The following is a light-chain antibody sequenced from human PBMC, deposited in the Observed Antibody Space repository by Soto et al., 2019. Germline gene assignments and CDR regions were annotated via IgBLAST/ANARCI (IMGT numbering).Light chain of an antibody. Sequence: EIVMTQSPATLSVSPGERATLSCRASQSVSSNLAWYQQKPGQAPRLLIYGASTRATGIPARFGGSRSGTEFTLTISSLQSEDFAVYYCQQYSNWPPYTFGQGTKLEIK. CDR1: QSVSSN. J-gene: IGKJ2*01. V-gene: IGKV3-15*01. CDR2: GAS. CDR3: QQYSNWPPYT.